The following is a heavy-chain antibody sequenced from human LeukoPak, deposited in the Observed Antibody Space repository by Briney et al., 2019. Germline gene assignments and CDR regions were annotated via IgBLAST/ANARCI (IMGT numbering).Heavy chain of an antibody. CDR1: GFTFSSYW. V-gene: IGHV3-74*01. CDR2: INSDGSST. J-gene: IGHJ4*02. D-gene: IGHD2-15*01. Sequence: GGSLRLSCAASGFTFSSYWMHWVRQAPGKGLVWVSRINSDGSSTSYADSVKGRLTISRDNAKNTLYLQMNSLRAEDTAVYYCAKICGGSCRDYWGQGTLVTVSS. CDR3: AKICGGSCRDY.